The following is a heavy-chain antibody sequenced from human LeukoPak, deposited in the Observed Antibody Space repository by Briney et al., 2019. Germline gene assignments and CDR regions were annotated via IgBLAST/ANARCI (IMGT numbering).Heavy chain of an antibody. J-gene: IGHJ5*02. CDR2: IIPIFGTA. Sequence: GSSVKVSCKASGGTFSSYAISWVRQAPGQGLEWMGGIIPIFGTANYAQKFQGRVTITTDECTDTAYMELSSLRSEDTAVYYCARVALPEVPAAMRGFWFDPWGQGTLVTVSS. CDR1: GGTFSSYA. D-gene: IGHD2-2*01. CDR3: ARVALPEVPAAMRGFWFDP. V-gene: IGHV1-69*05.